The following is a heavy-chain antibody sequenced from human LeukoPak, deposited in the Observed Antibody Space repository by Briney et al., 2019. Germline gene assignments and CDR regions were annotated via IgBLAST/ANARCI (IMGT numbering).Heavy chain of an antibody. D-gene: IGHD5-24*01. CDR2: IFDTGST. Sequence: PSETLSLTCSVSGGSISSSTYYWGWIRQPPGKGLEWIGSIFDTGSTYYNPSLKSRVTISVDTSKNQFSLRLNSVTAADSAAYYCAREHLMATDIVVPTLVEDWGQGTLVTVFS. CDR3: AREHLMATDIVVPTLVED. V-gene: IGHV4-39*02. CDR1: GGSISSSTYY. J-gene: IGHJ4*02.